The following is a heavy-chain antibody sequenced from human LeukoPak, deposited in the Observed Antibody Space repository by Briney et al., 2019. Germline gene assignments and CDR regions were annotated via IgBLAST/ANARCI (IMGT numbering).Heavy chain of an antibody. D-gene: IGHD5-24*01. Sequence: GRSLRLSCAGSGFSFDNCAIRWCRQAPGKGLDWVAGVTYDGSREFYADSVKGRFTISRDNSRNTLYLQMNSLTDEDTALYYCATDGYGFDHWGQGTLVIVSS. CDR3: ATDGYGFDH. CDR1: GFSFDNCA. CDR2: VTYDGSRE. J-gene: IGHJ4*02. V-gene: IGHV3-30*03.